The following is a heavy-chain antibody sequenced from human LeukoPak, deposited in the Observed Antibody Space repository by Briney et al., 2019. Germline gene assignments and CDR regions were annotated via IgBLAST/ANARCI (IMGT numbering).Heavy chain of an antibody. CDR2: IWYDGSNK. CDR3: AREDDSSGSFDY. J-gene: IGHJ4*02. Sequence: GGSLRLSCAASGFTFSSYGMHWVRQAPGKGLEWVALIWYDGSNKYYADSVKGRFTISRDDSKNTLYLQMNSLRAEDTAVYYCAREDDSSGSFDYWGQGTLVTVSS. CDR1: GFTFSSYG. V-gene: IGHV3-33*01. D-gene: IGHD6-19*01.